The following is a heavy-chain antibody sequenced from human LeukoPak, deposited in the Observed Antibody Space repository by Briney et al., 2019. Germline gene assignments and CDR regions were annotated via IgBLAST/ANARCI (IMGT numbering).Heavy chain of an antibody. J-gene: IGHJ4*02. D-gene: IGHD3-22*01. V-gene: IGHV3-9*01. CDR3: GKDNYYDTTGYIDY. CDR1: GFTFDDYA. Sequence: GGSLRLSCAASGFTFDDYAMHWVRQAPGRGLEWVSGISWNSGNIAYGDSVKGRFTISRDSAKRSLYLQMNSLRPEDTALYYCGKDNYYDTTGYIDYWGQGTLVTVSS. CDR2: ISWNSGNI.